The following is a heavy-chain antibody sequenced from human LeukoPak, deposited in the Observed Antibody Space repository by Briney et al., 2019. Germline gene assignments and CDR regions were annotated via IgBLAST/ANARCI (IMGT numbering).Heavy chain of an antibody. CDR1: GFTFSSYG. V-gene: IGHV3-30*02. D-gene: IGHD7-27*01. CDR3: ARETGVPGFVYYGMDV. J-gene: IGHJ6*02. Sequence: PGGSLRLSCAASGFTFSSYGMHWVRQAPGKGLEWVAFIRYDGSNKYYADSVKGRFTISRDNSKNTLYLQMSSLRAEDTAVYYCARETGVPGFVYYGMDVWGQGTTVTVSS. CDR2: IRYDGSNK.